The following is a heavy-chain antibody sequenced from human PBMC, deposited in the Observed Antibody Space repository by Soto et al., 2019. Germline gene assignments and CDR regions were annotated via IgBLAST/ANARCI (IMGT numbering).Heavy chain of an antibody. CDR1: GFTFSSYA. V-gene: IGHV3-23*01. CDR2: ISGSGGST. D-gene: IGHD4-17*01. CDR3: AKDKDTTTVTLFGMDV. Sequence: PGGSLRLSCAASGFTFSSYAMSWVRQAPGKGLEWVSAISGSGGSTYYADSVKGRFTISRDNSKNTLYLQMNSLRAEDTAVYYCAKDKDTTTVTLFGMDVWGQGNTVTVSS. J-gene: IGHJ6*02.